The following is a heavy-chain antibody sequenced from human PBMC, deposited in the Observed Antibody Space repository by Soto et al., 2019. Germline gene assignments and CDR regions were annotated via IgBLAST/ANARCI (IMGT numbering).Heavy chain of an antibody. CDR2: IYSSGST. V-gene: IGHV4-31*03. D-gene: IGHD2-2*01. Sequence: QVQLPESRPGLVTPSQTLSLTCTVSGGSIRRGGYYWSWLIQHPGIGLEWMGYIYSSGSTYYNPSLKRRVTTSVDMSENHFSLKLGSVPAADTAVYYCARDGGYCISARGPPRQDFDIWGQGTMVTVSS. J-gene: IGHJ3*02. CDR3: ARDGGYCISARGPPRQDFDI. CDR1: GGSIRRGGYY.